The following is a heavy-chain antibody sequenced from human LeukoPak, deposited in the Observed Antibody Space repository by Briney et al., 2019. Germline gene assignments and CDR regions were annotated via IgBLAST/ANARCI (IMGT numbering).Heavy chain of an antibody. J-gene: IGHJ5*02. CDR1: GGTFSSCA. V-gene: IGHV1-69*13. CDR2: IIPIFGTA. Sequence: ASVKVSCKASGGTFSSCAISWVRQAPGQGLEWLGGIIPIFGTANYAQKFQGRVTITADESTSTAYMELSSLRSEDTAVYYCARGPTYSSGSYYAWFDPWGQGTLVTVSS. CDR3: ARGPTYSSGSYYAWFDP. D-gene: IGHD3-10*01.